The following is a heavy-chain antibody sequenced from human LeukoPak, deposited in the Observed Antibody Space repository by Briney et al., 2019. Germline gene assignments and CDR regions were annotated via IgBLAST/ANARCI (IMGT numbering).Heavy chain of an antibody. V-gene: IGHV3-21*01. CDR3: ARPGPDAFDI. Sequence: GGSLRLSCVASGFHFSSYSMNWVRQALGEGLEWVSSITGNSTYIYYADSVKGRFTISRDNAKNSLSLQMNSLRAEDTALYYCARPGPDAFDIWGQGTMVTVSS. J-gene: IGHJ3*02. CDR1: GFHFSSYS. CDR2: ITGNSTYI.